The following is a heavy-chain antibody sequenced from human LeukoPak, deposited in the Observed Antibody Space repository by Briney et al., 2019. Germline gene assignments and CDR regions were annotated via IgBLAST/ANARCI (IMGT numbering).Heavy chain of an antibody. D-gene: IGHD1-26*01. CDR2: IKQDGTEK. CDR1: GFTFSTYW. V-gene: IGHV3-7*05. CDR3: ARGYYPPEY. J-gene: IGHJ4*02. Sequence: GGSLRLSCAASGFTFSTYWMNWVRQAPGKGLEWVANIKQDGTEKYYVDSVKGRFTISRDNANNSLYLQMNSLRAEDTAVYYCARGYYPPEYWGPGTLVTVSS.